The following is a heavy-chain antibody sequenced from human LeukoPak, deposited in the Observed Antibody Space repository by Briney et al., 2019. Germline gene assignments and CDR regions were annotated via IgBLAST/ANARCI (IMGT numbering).Heavy chain of an antibody. D-gene: IGHD3-10*02. CDR3: ATDRFSVRGAEYYFDY. J-gene: IGHJ4*02. CDR1: GYTLTELS. V-gene: IGHV1-24*01. CDR2: FVPEDGET. Sequence: ASVKVSCKVSGYTLTELSMHWVRQAPGKGLEWMGGFVPEDGETIYAQKFQGRVTMTEDTSTDTAYMELSSLRSEDTAVYYCATDRFSVRGAEYYFDYWGQGTLVTVSS.